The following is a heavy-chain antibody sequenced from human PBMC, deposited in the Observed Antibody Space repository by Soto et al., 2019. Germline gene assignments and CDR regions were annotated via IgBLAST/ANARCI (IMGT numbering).Heavy chain of an antibody. J-gene: IGHJ3*01. CDR1: GFTFSNYA. V-gene: IGHV3-23*01. CDR2: ISAGGDAT. D-gene: IGHD3-22*01. CDR3: AKDTGSDYYYDSSGYYSAFDV. Sequence: GGSLRLSCAASGFTFSNYAMSWARQAPGKGLEWVSTISAGGDATFYADSVKGRFTISRDNSKNTLYLQMNSLRADDTAVYYCAKDTGSDYYYDSSGYYSAFDVWGQGXMVTVSS.